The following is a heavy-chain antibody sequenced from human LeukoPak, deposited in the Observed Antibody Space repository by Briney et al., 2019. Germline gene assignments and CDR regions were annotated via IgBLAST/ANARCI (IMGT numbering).Heavy chain of an antibody. CDR1: GFTFSSYE. Sequence: GGSLRLSCAASGFTFSSYEMNWVRQAPGKGLEWVSYISSSGSTIYYADSVKGRFTISRDNAKNSLYLQMNSLRAEDTAVYYCARARYTAIFNPSYYYYYYMDVWGKGTTVTISS. CDR3: ARARYTAIFNPSYYYYYYMDV. D-gene: IGHD5-18*01. CDR2: ISSSGSTI. V-gene: IGHV3-48*03. J-gene: IGHJ6*03.